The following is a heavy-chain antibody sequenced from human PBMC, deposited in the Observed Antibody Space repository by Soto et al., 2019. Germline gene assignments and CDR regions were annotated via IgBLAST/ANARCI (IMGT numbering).Heavy chain of an antibody. Sequence: PGGSLRLSCSASGFTFSSYAMHWVRQAPGKGLEYVSAISGSGGSTYYADSVKGRFTISRDNSKNTLYLQMNSLRAEDTAVYYCAKVTSITMIVAPAFDIWGQGTMVTVSS. CDR2: ISGSGGST. CDR3: AKVTSITMIVAPAFDI. J-gene: IGHJ3*02. V-gene: IGHV3-64*04. D-gene: IGHD3-22*01. CDR1: GFTFSSYA.